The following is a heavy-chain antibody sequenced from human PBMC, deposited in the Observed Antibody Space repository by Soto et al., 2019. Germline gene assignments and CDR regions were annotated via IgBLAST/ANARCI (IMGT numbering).Heavy chain of an antibody. J-gene: IGHJ4*02. CDR3: ARGSTDSYPGSRIFDF. Sequence: GGSLRLSCAASGFTFSSYAMSWVRQAPGKGLEWVSAISGSGGSTYYADSVKGRFTISRVNSKNTLYLQMNSLRAEDTAVYYCARGSTDSYPGSRIFDFWGRGTLVTVSS. CDR1: GFTFSSYA. CDR2: ISGSGGST. D-gene: IGHD3-10*01. V-gene: IGHV3-23*01.